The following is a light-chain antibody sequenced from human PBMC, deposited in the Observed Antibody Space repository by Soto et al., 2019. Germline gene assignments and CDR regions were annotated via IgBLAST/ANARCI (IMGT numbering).Light chain of an antibody. V-gene: IGLV2-14*01. CDR1: SGDIGSYNR. Sequence: QSALTQPASVSGSPGQSITISCTGTSGDIGSYNRVSWYQQHPGKAPKLIIYEVTDRPSGVSNRFSGSKSGNTASLTISGLQAEDEAESYCSSYTNINTRACVFGTGTQVTVL. CDR3: SSYTNINTRACV. J-gene: IGLJ1*01. CDR2: EVT.